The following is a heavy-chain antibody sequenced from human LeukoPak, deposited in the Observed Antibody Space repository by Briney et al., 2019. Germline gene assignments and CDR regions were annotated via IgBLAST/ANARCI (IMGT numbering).Heavy chain of an antibody. CDR3: AKGGGSGTWYIVFDI. CDR2: ISYDGSGDK. V-gene: IGHV3-30*18. D-gene: IGHD6-13*01. CDR1: GFTFSSYG. Sequence: PGRSLRLSCVASGFTFSSYGMHWVRQAPGKGLEWVTVISYDGSGDKYCADSVKGRFTISRDNSKNTLYLQMNSLRAEDTAVYFCAKGGGSGTWYIVFDIWGQGTMVTVSS. J-gene: IGHJ3*02.